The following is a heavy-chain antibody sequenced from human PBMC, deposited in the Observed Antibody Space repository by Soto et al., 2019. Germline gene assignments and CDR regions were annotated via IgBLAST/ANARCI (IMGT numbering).Heavy chain of an antibody. CDR3: ARDSPFYYDTSGYQSLGGYYFDY. CDR1: GDSISSGTYY. J-gene: IGHJ4*02. Sequence: QVQLQESGPGLVKPSQTLSLTCAVSGDSISSGTYYWSWIRQHPGKGLEWIGYIYFTGSTYYTPSLKSRGTMSVDTSKSQFSLKLSCVTAADTAVYYCARDSPFYYDTSGYQSLGGYYFDYWGQGTLVTVSS. V-gene: IGHV4-31*11. CDR2: IYFTGST. D-gene: IGHD3-22*01.